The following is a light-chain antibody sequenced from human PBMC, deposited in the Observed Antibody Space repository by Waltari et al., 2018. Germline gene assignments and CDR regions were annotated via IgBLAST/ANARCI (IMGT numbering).Light chain of an antibody. V-gene: IGLV1-40*01. CDR3: QSYDSSLRGPVV. J-gene: IGLJ2*01. CDR2: DNN. Sequence: QSVLTHPPSVSGAPGQRVTIPCTGSSSNLGAGYDVHWYQQLPGTAPKLLIYDNNNRPSGVPDRFSGSKSGTSASLAITGLQAEDEADYHCQSYDSSLRGPVVFGGGTKLTVL. CDR1: SSNLGAGYD.